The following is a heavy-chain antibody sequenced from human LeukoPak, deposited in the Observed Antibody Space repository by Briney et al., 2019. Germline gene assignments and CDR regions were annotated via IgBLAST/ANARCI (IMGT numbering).Heavy chain of an antibody. CDR2: MNPNSGNT. Sequence: GASVRVSFKASGYTFSNYDVTWVRQAPGQGLEYMGWMNPNSGNTGFAQEFRGRVTMTSDASTTSAFMELMRLTSEDTAVYYCTRAVRNQLLSEYWGQGTRITVSS. CDR3: TRAVRNQLLSEY. V-gene: IGHV1-8*01. D-gene: IGHD2-2*01. J-gene: IGHJ4*02. CDR1: GYTFSNYD.